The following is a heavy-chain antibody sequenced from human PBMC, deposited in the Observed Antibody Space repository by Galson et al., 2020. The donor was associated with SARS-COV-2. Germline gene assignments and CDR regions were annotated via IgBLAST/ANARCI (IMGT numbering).Heavy chain of an antibody. J-gene: IGHJ4*02. CDR1: GFSLSTNGEG. Sequence: KMSGPTLVKPTQTLTLTCTFSGFSLSTNGEGVGWVRQPPGKALEWLALIYWDDDKRYRPSLKTRLTITEGPSKNQVVLIMTNMDPSDTATYYCAHRQEVSSLVTEYFDSWGQGTLVTVSS. CDR3: AHRQEVSSLVTEYFDS. V-gene: IGHV2-5*02. D-gene: IGHD2-8*02. CDR2: IYWDDDK.